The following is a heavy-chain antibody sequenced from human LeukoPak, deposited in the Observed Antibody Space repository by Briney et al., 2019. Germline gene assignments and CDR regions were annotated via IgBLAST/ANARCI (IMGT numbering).Heavy chain of an antibody. V-gene: IGHV3-11*06. CDR3: ARGYCTATNCHANWFDP. D-gene: IGHD2-8*02. Sequence: GGSLRLSCAASGFTLSDYYMTWIRQAPGKGLEWVSSVSSSSSYIYYSDSVKGRFTISRDNAKNSLYLQMNSLRAEDTALYYCARGYCTATNCHANWFDPWGQGTLVTVSS. CDR2: VSSSSSYI. J-gene: IGHJ5*02. CDR1: GFTLSDYY.